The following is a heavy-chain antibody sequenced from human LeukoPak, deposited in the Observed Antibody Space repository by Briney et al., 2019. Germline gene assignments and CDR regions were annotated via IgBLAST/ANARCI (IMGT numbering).Heavy chain of an antibody. CDR3: SKDPVPHGNGLYWFDP. D-gene: IGHD1-14*01. CDR1: GFTFSNYA. J-gene: IGHJ5*02. CDR2: ISGSGAKT. V-gene: IGHV3-23*01. Sequence: GWSLRLSCAASGFTFSNYAVSWVRQAPGKGLEWVSGISGSGAKTYYADSVKGRFTISRDNSRNTLYIQMNSLRVEDTAVYYCSKDPVPHGNGLYWFDPWGQGTLPTVSS.